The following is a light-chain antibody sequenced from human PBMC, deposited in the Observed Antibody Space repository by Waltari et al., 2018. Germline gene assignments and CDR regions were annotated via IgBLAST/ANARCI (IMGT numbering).Light chain of an antibody. CDR2: GAS. CDR1: QSVSRS. Sequence: IVLTHSPGTLSLSPGERATLSCRASQSVSRSLAWYQQKPGQAPKPLIYGASTRATGIPDRFTGSGSGTHFRLNNRCLEPEVFAISFCQDSVRLPATFGQGTKVEIK. J-gene: IGKJ1*01. V-gene: IGKV3-20*01. CDR3: QDSVRLPAT.